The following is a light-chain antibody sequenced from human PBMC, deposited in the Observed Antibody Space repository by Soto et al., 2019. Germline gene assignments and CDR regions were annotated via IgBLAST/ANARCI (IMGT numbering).Light chain of an antibody. CDR3: QSYDSRLSGSG. CDR1: SSNIGAGYD. J-gene: IGLJ1*01. V-gene: IGLV1-40*01. Sequence: QSVLTQPPSVSGAPGQRVTISCTGSSSNIGAGYDVHWYQQLPGTAPKLLIYGNSNRPSGVPDRFSGSKSGTSASLAITGLQAEDEADYYCQSYDSRLSGSGFGTGTKVTVL. CDR2: GNS.